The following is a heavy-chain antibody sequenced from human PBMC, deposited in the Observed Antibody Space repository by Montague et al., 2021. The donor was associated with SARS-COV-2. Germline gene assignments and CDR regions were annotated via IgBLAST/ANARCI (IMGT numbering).Heavy chain of an antibody. Sequence: TLSLTCIVSSDSISSGGYYWSWIRQHPGKGLVWLGYIYYSGNTYYNPSLKSRVTISVDTPKNQFSLTLNSVTAAATAMYFCARGPSRLATQEFYFGYWGQGTLVSVSS. CDR1: SDSISSGGYY. D-gene: IGHD5-24*01. CDR3: ARGPSRLATQEFYFGY. V-gene: IGHV4-31*03. CDR2: IYYSGNT. J-gene: IGHJ4*03.